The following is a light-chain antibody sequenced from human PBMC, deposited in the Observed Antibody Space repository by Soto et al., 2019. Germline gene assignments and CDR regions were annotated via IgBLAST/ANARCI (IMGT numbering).Light chain of an antibody. Sequence: QSALTQPPSASGSPGQSVTISCTGTSNDIAYYDFVSWYQQHPGKAPKLIIFGVDKWPSGVPHRFSGARSGSTASLTVSGLQADDEADYYCSSHAGRNRYVIFGGGTKLTVL. V-gene: IGLV2-8*01. CDR1: SNDIAYYDF. CDR3: SSHAGRNRYVI. CDR2: GVD. J-gene: IGLJ2*01.